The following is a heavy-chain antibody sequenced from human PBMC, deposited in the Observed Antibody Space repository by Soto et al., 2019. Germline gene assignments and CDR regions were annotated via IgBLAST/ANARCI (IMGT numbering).Heavy chain of an antibody. D-gene: IGHD5-18*01. V-gene: IGHV4-39*01. J-gene: IGHJ2*01. CDR1: GGSISSSSYY. CDR3: SRLFICRYSVFFESSLEMVNLPFTGAAWSVVPPSILLLIRATHSRPFPGAWRTQLIQAFLKLNPEDVLESL. Sequence: SETLSLTCTVSGGSISSSSYYWGWIRQPPGKGLEWIGSIYYSGSTYYNPSLKSRVTISVDTSKNQFSLKLSSVTAADTAVYSVSRLFICRYSVFFESSLEMVNLPFTGAAWSVVPPSILLLIRATHSRPFPGAWRTQLIQAFLKLNPEDVLESLW. CDR2: IYYSGST.